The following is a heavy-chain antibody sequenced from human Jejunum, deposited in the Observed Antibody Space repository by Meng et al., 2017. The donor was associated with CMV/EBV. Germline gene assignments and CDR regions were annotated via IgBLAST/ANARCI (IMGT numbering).Heavy chain of an antibody. Sequence: VKLVGSGGGLVRPGGSLRLSCAASGFTFSDYYMSWVRQAPGKGLEWVARINHDGTETIYRDSVRGRFTVSRDNTKNTVSLEMNSLRVEDTALYYCVKDFAWSIDFWGQGVLVTVSS. CDR2: INHDGTET. J-gene: IGHJ4*02. CDR1: GFTFSDYY. D-gene: IGHD3-3*01. V-gene: IGHV3-74*01. CDR3: VKDFAWSIDF.